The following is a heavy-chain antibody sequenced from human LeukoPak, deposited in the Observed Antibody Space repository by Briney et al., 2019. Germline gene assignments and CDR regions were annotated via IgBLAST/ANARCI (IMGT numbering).Heavy chain of an antibody. Sequence: PGGSLRLSCAASGFTFRTSRMSWVRQAPGKGLEWVAGIKEDGSVKYYVDSVKGRFTISRDNAENSLSLQMRSLRVEDTAVFYCVREREEWEQQQIFDYWGQGTLVTVSS. CDR2: IKEDGSVK. CDR1: GFTFRTSR. J-gene: IGHJ4*02. V-gene: IGHV3-7*01. CDR3: VREREEWEQQQIFDY. D-gene: IGHD1-26*01.